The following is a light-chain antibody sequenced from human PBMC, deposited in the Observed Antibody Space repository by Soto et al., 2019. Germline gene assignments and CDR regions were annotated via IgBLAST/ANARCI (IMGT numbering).Light chain of an antibody. Sequence: DIQLTQSPSFLSASVGDRVTITCRASQGISSYLAWYQQKPGKAPKLLIYAASTLQSGVPSRFSGNGSGTDFTLTISSLQPEDFASYYCQQLNSYPLTFGGGTKVDIK. CDR2: AAS. CDR1: QGISSY. V-gene: IGKV1-9*01. J-gene: IGKJ4*01. CDR3: QQLNSYPLT.